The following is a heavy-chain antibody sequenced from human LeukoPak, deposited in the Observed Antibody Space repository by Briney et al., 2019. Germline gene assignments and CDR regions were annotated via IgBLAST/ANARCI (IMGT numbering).Heavy chain of an antibody. CDR3: AKIISDWSRGAFDI. J-gene: IGHJ3*02. CDR2: ISYDGTNK. Sequence: PGGSLRLSCAASGFTFSNYGMHWVRQAPGKGPEWVAVISYDGTNKYYADSVKGRFTISRDNSKNTVYLQMNSLRAEDTAVYYCAKIISDWSRGAFDIWGQGTMVTVSS. V-gene: IGHV3-30*18. CDR1: GFTFSNYG. D-gene: IGHD6-19*01.